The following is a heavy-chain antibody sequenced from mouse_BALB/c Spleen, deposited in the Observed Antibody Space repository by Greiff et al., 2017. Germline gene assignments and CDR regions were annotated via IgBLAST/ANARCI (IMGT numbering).Heavy chain of an antibody. CDR2: IWAGGST. D-gene: IGHD2-1*01. J-gene: IGHJ1*01. CDR3: AREGNGNPWYFDV. CDR1: GFSLTSYG. Sequence: QVQLKESGPGLVAPSQSLSITCTVSGFSLTSYGVHWVRQPPGKGLEWLGVIWAGGSTNYNSALMSRLSISKDNSKSQVFLKMNSLQTDDTAMYYCAREGNGNPWYFDVWGAGTTVTVSS. V-gene: IGHV2-9*02.